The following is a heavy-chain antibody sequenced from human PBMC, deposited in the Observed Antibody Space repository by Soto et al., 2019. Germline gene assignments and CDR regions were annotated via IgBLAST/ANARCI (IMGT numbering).Heavy chain of an antibody. CDR2: IYYSGTT. CDR1: GGSISSSSYY. CDR3: TRRRPIGGWPIDY. D-gene: IGHD2-15*01. J-gene: IGHJ4*02. Sequence: SETLSLTCTVSGGSISSSSYYWGWIRRPPGKGLEWIGSIYYSGTTYYNASLKSRVTLSVRTSTNQFSLKLNSVTAADTAVYDCTRRRPIGGWPIDYWGQGTLVTVSS. V-gene: IGHV4-39*01.